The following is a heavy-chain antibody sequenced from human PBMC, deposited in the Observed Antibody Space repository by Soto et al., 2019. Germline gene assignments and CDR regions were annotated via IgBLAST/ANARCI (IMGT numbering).Heavy chain of an antibody. Sequence: ASVKVSFKASGYTFTGYYMHWLRRAPGQGLEWMGWINPNSGGTNYAQKFQGWATMTRDTSISTAYMEQSRLRSDDTAVYYCARVRDQYYYYGMDVWGQGTTVTVSS. D-gene: IGHD3-10*01. J-gene: IGHJ6*02. CDR2: INPNSGGT. V-gene: IGHV1-2*04. CDR1: GYTFTGYY. CDR3: ARVRDQYYYYGMDV.